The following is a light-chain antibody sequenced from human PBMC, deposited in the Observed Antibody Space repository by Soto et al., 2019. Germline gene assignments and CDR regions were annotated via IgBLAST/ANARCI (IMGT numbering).Light chain of an antibody. CDR3: QQYHKWPLT. J-gene: IGKJ4*01. CDR2: GAS. V-gene: IGKV3-15*01. CDR1: QSVSNN. Sequence: EIVMTQSPATLSVSPRERATVPCRASQSVSNNLAWYQQKPGQAPSLLIYGASARATGIPARFSGSGYGTEFTLTISSLQSEDFAVYYCQQYHKWPLTFGGGTRVEIK.